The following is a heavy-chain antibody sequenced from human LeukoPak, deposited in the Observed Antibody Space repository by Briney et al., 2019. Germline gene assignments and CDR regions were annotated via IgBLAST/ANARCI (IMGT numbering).Heavy chain of an antibody. CDR3: AKGGDYAYYMDV. V-gene: IGHV3-53*05. D-gene: IGHD4-17*01. CDR1: GFTVSSNY. J-gene: IGHJ6*03. CDR2: IYSGGST. Sequence: GGSLRLSCAASGFTVSSNYMSWVRQASGKGLEWVSVIYSGGSTYYADSVKGRFTISRDNSKNTLYLQMNNLRAEDTAVYYCAKGGDYAYYMDVWGKGTTVTVSS.